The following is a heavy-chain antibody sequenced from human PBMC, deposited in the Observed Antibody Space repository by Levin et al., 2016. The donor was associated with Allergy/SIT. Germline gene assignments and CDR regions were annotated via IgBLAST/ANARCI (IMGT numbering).Heavy chain of an antibody. CDR3: ARDRTGRKYFDY. V-gene: IGHV4-59*01. CDR2: IYYSGST. J-gene: IGHJ4*02. D-gene: IGHD1-1*01. Sequence: WIRQPPGKGLEWIGYIYYSGSTNYNPSLKSRVTISVDTSKNQFSLKLSSVTAADTAVYYCARDRTGRKYFDYWGQGTLVTVSS.